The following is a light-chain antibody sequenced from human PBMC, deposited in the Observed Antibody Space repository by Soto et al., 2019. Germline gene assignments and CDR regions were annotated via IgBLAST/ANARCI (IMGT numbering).Light chain of an antibody. CDR3: QQSTRWPMT. CDR1: QNLHSF. CDR2: DGS. V-gene: IGKV3-11*01. Sequence: EIVLTQSPATLSVSPGERVTLSCRASQNLHSFLNWYQQRPGQAPRPLIYDGSKRAAGVPDRISGDGSGTDYTLTISSLEPEDFAVYYCQQSTRWPMTFGQGTRLESK. J-gene: IGKJ5*01.